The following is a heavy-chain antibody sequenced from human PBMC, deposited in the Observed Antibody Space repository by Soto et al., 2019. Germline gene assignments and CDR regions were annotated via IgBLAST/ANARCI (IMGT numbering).Heavy chain of an antibody. CDR1: GLTFAKVW. CDR3: TASVTGPPRAIDY. V-gene: IGHV3-15*01. Sequence: PGGSLRLSCEVSGLTFAKVWMSWIRQAPGKGLEWVGRIKSHIDGGRIDYAAPVKDRFTIPRDDSRNTLYLQMNSLKTEDTAVYYCTASVTGPPRAIDYLGQGNLVTVST. D-gene: IGHD1-20*01. CDR2: IKSHIDGGRI. J-gene: IGHJ4*02.